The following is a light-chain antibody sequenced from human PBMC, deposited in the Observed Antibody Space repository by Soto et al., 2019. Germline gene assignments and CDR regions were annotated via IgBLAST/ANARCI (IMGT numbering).Light chain of an antibody. V-gene: IGKV1-9*01. Sequence: IHLTHSPSSLSSSLVDRVTFTCRASQVIGTYLVWYQQKRGKAPTVLIYASSTLQTGVPSRFSGSGSGTDFSLTISSLQPEDVATYYCQHYNSYSEAFGQGTKVDIK. CDR3: QHYNSYSEA. CDR1: QVIGTY. CDR2: ASS. J-gene: IGKJ1*01.